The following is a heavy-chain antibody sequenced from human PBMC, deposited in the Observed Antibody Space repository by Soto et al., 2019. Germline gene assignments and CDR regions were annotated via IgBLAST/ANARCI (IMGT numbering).Heavy chain of an antibody. CDR1: GFTFSDYY. CDR2: ISTNGRTT. J-gene: IGHJ5*02. V-gene: IGHV3-11*01. CDR3: HVSNGAWLHTP. D-gene: IGHD7-27*01. Sequence: PGGSLRLSCAASGFTFSDYYMGWIRQAPGKGLEWVSYISTNGRTTHYADSVKGRFTTSRDNAKNSVSLQMNSLRAEDTAVYYCHVSNGAWLHTPFGQGTLVTASS.